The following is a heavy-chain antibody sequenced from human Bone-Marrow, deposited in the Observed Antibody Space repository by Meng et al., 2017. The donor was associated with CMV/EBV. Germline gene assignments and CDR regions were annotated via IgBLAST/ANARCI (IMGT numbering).Heavy chain of an antibody. Sequence: GESLKTSRAASGFTFSSYGMHWVRQAPGKGLEWVAFIRYDGSNKYYADSVKGRFTIPRDNSKNTLYLQMNSLRAEHTAVYYCARRDFGNAFDIWGQGKMVTVSS. CDR3: ARRDFGNAFDI. V-gene: IGHV3-30*02. J-gene: IGHJ3*02. D-gene: IGHD3-16*01. CDR2: IRYDGSNK. CDR1: GFTFSSYG.